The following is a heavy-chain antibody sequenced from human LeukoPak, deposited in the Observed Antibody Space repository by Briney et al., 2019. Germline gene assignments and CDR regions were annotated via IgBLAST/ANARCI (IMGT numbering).Heavy chain of an antibody. CDR1: GLTFDDYA. Sequence: GGSLRLSCAASGLTFDDYAMHWVRQAPGKGLEWVSLISGDGSSTYYTDSVKGRFTISRDNSENSLYLQMNSLTTEDTALYYCAKVITSRDSSGYDYYYGMDVWGQGTTVTVSS. J-gene: IGHJ6*02. D-gene: IGHD3-22*01. V-gene: IGHV3-43*02. CDR2: ISGDGSST. CDR3: AKVITSRDSSGYDYYYGMDV.